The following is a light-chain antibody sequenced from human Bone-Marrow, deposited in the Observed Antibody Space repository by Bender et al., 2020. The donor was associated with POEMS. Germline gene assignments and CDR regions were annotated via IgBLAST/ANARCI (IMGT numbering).Light chain of an antibody. CDR3: SSYTATGTL. CDR1: NSDVGHYDY. J-gene: IGLJ2*01. V-gene: IGLV2-14*01. Sequence: QSALTQPASVSGSPGQSITISCTGTNSDVGHYDYVSWYQQHPGKAPKLMIYEVIKRPLGVSDRFSASKSDNTATLTISGVQAEDEAHYYCSSYTATGTLFGGGTKLTVL. CDR2: EVI.